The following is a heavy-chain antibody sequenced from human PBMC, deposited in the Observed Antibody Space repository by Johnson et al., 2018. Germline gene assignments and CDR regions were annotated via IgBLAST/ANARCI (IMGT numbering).Heavy chain of an antibody. J-gene: IGHJ6*02. CDR1: GGSFIAYS. CDR2: IIPVSGTT. CDR3: SRERHSGRLGVYYYGMDV. V-gene: IGHV1-69*12. D-gene: IGHD1-26*01. Sequence: QVQLVQSGAEVKKPGSSVKVSCKTSGGSFIAYSISWVRQAPGQGLEWMGGIIPVSGTTNYAQKFQGRVTISADESSNTVYMELRSLKSEDAAVYYCSRERHSGRLGVYYYGMDVWGQGTTVTVFS.